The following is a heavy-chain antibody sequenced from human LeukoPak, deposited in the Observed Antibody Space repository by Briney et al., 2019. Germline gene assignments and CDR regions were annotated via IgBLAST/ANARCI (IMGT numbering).Heavy chain of an antibody. V-gene: IGHV3-48*03. J-gene: IGHJ3*02. D-gene: IGHD3-9*01. CDR2: ISSSGSTI. CDR3: ARRSGRYDILTGRPLGGAFDI. CDR1: GFTFSSYE. Sequence: GGSLRLSCAASGFTFSSYEMNWVRQAPGKGLEWVSYISSSGSTIYYADSVKGRFTISRDNAKNSLYLQMNSLRAEDTAVYYCARRSGRYDILTGRPLGGAFDIWGQGTMVTVSS.